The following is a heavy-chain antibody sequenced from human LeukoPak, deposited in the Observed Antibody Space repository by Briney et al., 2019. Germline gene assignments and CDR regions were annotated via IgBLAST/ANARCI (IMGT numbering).Heavy chain of an antibody. D-gene: IGHD2-21*02. V-gene: IGHV1-69*13. CDR1: GYTLTELS. J-gene: IGHJ6*03. CDR3: ASFYCRNSDCYGGYYYMDV. Sequence: SVKVSCKVSGYTLTELSMHWVRQAPGQGLEWMGGIIPIFRTTNYAQKFQGRVTITADESTSTAYMELSSLRSDDTAVYFCASFYCRNSDCYGGYYYMDVWGKGTTVTVSS. CDR2: IIPIFRTT.